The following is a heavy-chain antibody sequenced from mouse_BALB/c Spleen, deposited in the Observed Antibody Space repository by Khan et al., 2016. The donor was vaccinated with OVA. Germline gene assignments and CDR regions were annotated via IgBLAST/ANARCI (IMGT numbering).Heavy chain of an antibody. Sequence: QSGAELVKPGASVKLSCTASGFNIKDTYLHWVKQRPEQGLEWIGRIAPANGNTQYDPKFQGKATITSDTSSNTSYLQLNSLTSEDTAVYYCARTSYDPRDFEVWGAGTTVTVSS. CDR1: GFNIKDTY. CDR3: ARTSYDPRDFEV. CDR2: IAPANGNT. D-gene: IGHD2-3*01. J-gene: IGHJ1*01. V-gene: IGHV14-3*02.